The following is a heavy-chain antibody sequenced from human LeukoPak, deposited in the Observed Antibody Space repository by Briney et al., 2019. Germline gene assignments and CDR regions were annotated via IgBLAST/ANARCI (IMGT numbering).Heavy chain of an antibody. CDR2: IYYSGST. J-gene: IGHJ6*02. CDR1: GGSISSSSYY. CDR3: ARQSRNNWNPYYYYGMDV. Sequence: SETLSLTCTVSGGSISSSSYYWGWIRQPPGKGLEWIGSIYYSGSTYYNPSLKSRVTISVDTSKNQFSLKLSSVTAADTAVYYCARQSRNNWNPYYYYGMDVWGQGTTVTVSS. D-gene: IGHD1-20*01. V-gene: IGHV4-39*01.